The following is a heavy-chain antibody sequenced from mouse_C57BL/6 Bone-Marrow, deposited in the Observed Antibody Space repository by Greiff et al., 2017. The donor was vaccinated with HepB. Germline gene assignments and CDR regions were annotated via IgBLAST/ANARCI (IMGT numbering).Heavy chain of an antibody. J-gene: IGHJ3*01. V-gene: IGHV1-18*01. Sequence: EVKLQESGPELVKPGASVKIPCKASGYTFTDYNMDWVKQSHGKSLEWIGDINPNNGGTIYNQKFKGKATLTVDKSSSTAYMELRSLTSEDTAVYYCARDYYGTSWFAYWGQGTLVTVSA. CDR1: GYTFTDYN. CDR3: ARDYYGTSWFAY. D-gene: IGHD1-1*01. CDR2: INPNNGGT.